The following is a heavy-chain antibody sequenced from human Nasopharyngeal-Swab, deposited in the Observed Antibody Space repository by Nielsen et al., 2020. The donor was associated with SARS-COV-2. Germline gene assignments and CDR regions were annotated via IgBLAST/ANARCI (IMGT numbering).Heavy chain of an antibody. V-gene: IGHV3-7*01. J-gene: IGHJ4*02. CDR2: IKEDGSAI. Sequence: GESLKISCAASGFTFNSHWMPWVRQAPGKGLEWVSHIKEDGSAIFYVDSVRGRFTISRDNAKNSLYLQMNFLRAEDTAVYYCARVSTGTLDYWGQGSLVTVSS. CDR3: ARVSTGTLDY. CDR1: GFTFNSHW. D-gene: IGHD1-1*01.